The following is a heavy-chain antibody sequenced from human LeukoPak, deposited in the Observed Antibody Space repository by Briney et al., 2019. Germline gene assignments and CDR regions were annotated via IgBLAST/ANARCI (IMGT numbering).Heavy chain of an antibody. Sequence: GGSLRLYCAASGFTFNGYWMHWVRQVPGKGLVWVSLIDSDGSTTTYADSVKGRFSISRDNAKNTLYLQMNSLRVEDTAVYYCARDTLAVAGDLDYWGQGTLVTVSS. D-gene: IGHD6-19*01. CDR2: IDSDGSTT. CDR1: GFTFNGYW. J-gene: IGHJ4*02. CDR3: ARDTLAVAGDLDY. V-gene: IGHV3-74*01.